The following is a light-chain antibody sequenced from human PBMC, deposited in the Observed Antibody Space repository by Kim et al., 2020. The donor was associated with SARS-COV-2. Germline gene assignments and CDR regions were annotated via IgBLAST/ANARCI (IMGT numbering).Light chain of an antibody. V-gene: IGKV3-15*01. CDR2: AAS. Sequence: LMTQSPSTLSASPGDRATLTCRASQSAGSCLAWYQHKPGQAPTLLISAASTRASGIPARFSGSGSGTEFTLTISSLQSEDFALYYCQQYNDWPWTFGPGTKVDIK. CDR3: QQYNDWPWT. J-gene: IGKJ1*01. CDR1: QSAGSC.